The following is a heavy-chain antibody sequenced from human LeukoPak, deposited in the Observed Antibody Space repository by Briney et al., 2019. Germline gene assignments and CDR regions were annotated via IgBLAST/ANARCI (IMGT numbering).Heavy chain of an antibody. Sequence: GGSLRLSCAASGFTFSNYAMSWVRHAPGKGLEWVSGIRGSGDKTYYADSVKGRFTISRDNSKNTLYLQMNSLRAEDTVIFYCAKETYYYGSGTDYSDAFDIWGQGTVVTVSS. V-gene: IGHV3-23*01. CDR1: GFTFSNYA. J-gene: IGHJ3*02. CDR2: IRGSGDKT. D-gene: IGHD3-10*01. CDR3: AKETYYYGSGTDYSDAFDI.